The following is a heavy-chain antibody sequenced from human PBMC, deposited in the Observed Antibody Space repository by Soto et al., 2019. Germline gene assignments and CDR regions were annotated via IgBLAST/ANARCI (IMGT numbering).Heavy chain of an antibody. CDR2: ISGSGGST. Sequence: EVQLLESGGGLVQPGGSLRLSCAASGFTFSSYAMSWVRQAPGKGLEWVSAISGSGGSTYYADSVKGRFTISRDNSKNTLYLQMNSLRAEYTAVYYCAKLPQQLGWIDYWGQGTLVTVSS. J-gene: IGHJ4*02. CDR3: AKLPQQLGWIDY. CDR1: GFTFSSYA. V-gene: IGHV3-23*01. D-gene: IGHD6-6*01.